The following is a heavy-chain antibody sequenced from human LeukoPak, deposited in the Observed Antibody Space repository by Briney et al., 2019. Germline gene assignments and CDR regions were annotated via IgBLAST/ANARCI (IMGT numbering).Heavy chain of an antibody. CDR1: GGSISSSNSY. V-gene: IGHV4-39*02. CDR2: VFYGGSP. Sequence: SETLSLTCTVSGGSISSSNSYWGWIRQPPGQGLEWIATVFYGGSPYYNPSLKSRITISMDTSKNQFSLNLTSVSAADTAIYYCARGAFDLWGRGTLVTVSA. J-gene: IGHJ2*01. CDR3: ARGAFDL.